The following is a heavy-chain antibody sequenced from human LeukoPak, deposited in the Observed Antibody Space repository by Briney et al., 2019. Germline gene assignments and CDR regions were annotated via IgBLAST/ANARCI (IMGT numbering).Heavy chain of an antibody. Sequence: SETLSLTCAVYGGSFSGYYWSWIRQPPGKGLEWIGEINHSGSTNYNPSLKSRVTISVDTSKNQFSLKLSSVTAADTAVYYCARGGGAYGDPPIVYWGQGTLVTVSS. D-gene: IGHD4-17*01. CDR2: INHSGST. J-gene: IGHJ4*02. CDR1: GGSFSGYY. CDR3: ARGGGAYGDPPIVY. V-gene: IGHV4-34*01.